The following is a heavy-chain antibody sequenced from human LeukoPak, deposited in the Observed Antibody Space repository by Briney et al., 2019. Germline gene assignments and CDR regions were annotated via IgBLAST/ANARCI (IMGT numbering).Heavy chain of an antibody. V-gene: IGHV2-26*01. D-gene: IGHD1-14*01. Sequence: ESGPTLVNPTETLTLTCTVSGFSLSNARMGGSWIRQLPGKALEWLAHIFSNDEKSYSTSLKSRLTISKDTSKSQVVLTMTNMDPVDTATYYCARANEPLGTDAFDIWGQGTMVTVSS. CDR3: ARANEPLGTDAFDI. CDR1: GFSLSNARMG. J-gene: IGHJ3*02. CDR2: IFSNDEK.